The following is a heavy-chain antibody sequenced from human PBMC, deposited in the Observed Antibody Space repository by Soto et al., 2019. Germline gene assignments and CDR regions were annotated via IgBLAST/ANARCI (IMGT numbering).Heavy chain of an antibody. D-gene: IGHD4-17*01. Sequence: ASVKVSCKASGGTFSSYAISWVRQAPGQGLEWMGGIIPIFGTANYAQKFQGRVTITADESTSTAYMELSSLRSEDTAVYYCASEPRSLDYSSNNWFDPWGQGTLVTVSS. J-gene: IGHJ5*02. CDR2: IIPIFGTA. CDR1: GGTFSSYA. V-gene: IGHV1-69*13. CDR3: ASEPRSLDYSSNNWFDP.